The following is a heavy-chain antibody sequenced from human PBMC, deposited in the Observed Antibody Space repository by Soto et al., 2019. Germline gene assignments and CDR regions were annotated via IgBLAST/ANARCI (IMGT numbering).Heavy chain of an antibody. CDR2: VIPNLGVT. CDR3: ARDKGYCSDTSCPDFDY. D-gene: IGHD2-15*01. J-gene: IGHJ4*03. CDR1: GGTLSSYT. Sequence: ASVKVSCKASGGTLSSYTFSWVRQAPGQGLEWMGKVIPNLGVTNYAKKFQGRFTIVVDTSTSTAYMELNSLRYEDTAVYYCARDKGYCSDTSCPDFDYWGKGTTVTVSS. V-gene: IGHV1-69*04.